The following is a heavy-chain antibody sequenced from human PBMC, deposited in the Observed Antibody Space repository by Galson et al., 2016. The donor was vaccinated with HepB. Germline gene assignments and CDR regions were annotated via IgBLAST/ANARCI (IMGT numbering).Heavy chain of an antibody. CDR2: IYYSGST. J-gene: IGHJ3*02. D-gene: IGHD6-19*01. CDR1: GGSISSSSYY. Sequence: SETLSLTCTVSGGSISSSSYYWGWIRQPPGKGLEWIGSIYYSGSTYYNPSLKSRVTISVDTSKNQFSLKLSSVTAADTAVYYCARDAIAVSTMSAFDIWGQGTMVTVSS. CDR3: ARDAIAVSTMSAFDI. V-gene: IGHV4-39*07.